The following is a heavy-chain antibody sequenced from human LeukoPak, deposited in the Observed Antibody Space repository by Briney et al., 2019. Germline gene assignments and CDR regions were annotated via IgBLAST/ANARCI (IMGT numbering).Heavy chain of an antibody. CDR1: GFTFSSYS. D-gene: IGHD2-15*01. Sequence: GGSLRLSCAASGFTFSSYSMNWVRQAPGKGLEWVSSISISSSSIYYAASVKGRSTISRANARNSLYLQMNSLRAEDTAVYYCASPPARTRHWGQGSLVTVSS. J-gene: IGHJ4*02. V-gene: IGHV3-21*01. CDR3: ASPPARTRH. CDR2: ISISSSSI.